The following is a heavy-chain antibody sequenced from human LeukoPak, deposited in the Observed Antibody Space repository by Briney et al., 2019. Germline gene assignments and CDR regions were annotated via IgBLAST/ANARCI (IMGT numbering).Heavy chain of an antibody. V-gene: IGHV3-66*03. D-gene: IGHD1-26*01. CDR2: IYASGTT. CDR1: GFTVSDIY. Sequence: GGSLRLSCAVSGFTVSDIYMSWVRQAPGKGLEWVSVIYASGTTYYADSVKGRFTISRDSSNNTLFLQMNSRRIEDTAVYYCTKDRSYGRSYFDYWGHGTLVTVAS. J-gene: IGHJ4*01. CDR3: TKDRSYGRSYFDY.